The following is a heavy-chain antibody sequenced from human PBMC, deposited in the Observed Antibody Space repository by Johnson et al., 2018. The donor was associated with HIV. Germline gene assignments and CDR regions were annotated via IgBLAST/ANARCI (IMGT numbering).Heavy chain of an antibody. CDR1: GFIVSTNY. D-gene: IGHD1-14*01. Sequence: VQLVESGGGLVKPGGSLRLSCAASGFIVSTNYMSWVRQAPGKGLEWVSVLYADGRTYYADSVKGRFTVSSDYSENTLYLQMNSLRAEDTAVYYCTRVRMTPPLGAFDIWGQGTMVTVSS. CDR3: TRVRMTPPLGAFDI. J-gene: IGHJ3*02. CDR2: LYADGRT. V-gene: IGHV3-66*02.